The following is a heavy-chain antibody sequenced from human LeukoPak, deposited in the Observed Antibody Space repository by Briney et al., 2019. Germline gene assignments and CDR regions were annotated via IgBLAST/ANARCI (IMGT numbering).Heavy chain of an antibody. Sequence: PGRSLRLSCAASGFSLSDAWMSWVRQAPGKGLECVGRIKPKTDGGTTDYAEPVNDRFSVSRDDSKNTLYLQINSLTTEDTGLYYCTQLSRGYWGQGTQVTVSS. CDR1: GFSLSDAW. CDR2: IKPKTDGGTT. V-gene: IGHV3-15*01. CDR3: TQLSRGY. J-gene: IGHJ4*02. D-gene: IGHD1-1*01.